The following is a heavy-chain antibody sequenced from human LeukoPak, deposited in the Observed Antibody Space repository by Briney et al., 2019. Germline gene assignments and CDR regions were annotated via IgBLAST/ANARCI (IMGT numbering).Heavy chain of an antibody. Sequence: GGSLRLSCAASGFTVSSNYMSWVRQAPGKGLEWVSVIYSGGSTYYADSVKGRFTISRDNSKNTLYLQMNSLRAEDTAVYYCARVHKWLVLTSYYYYMDVWGKGTTVTVSS. CDR1: GFTVSSNY. V-gene: IGHV3-53*01. D-gene: IGHD6-19*01. J-gene: IGHJ6*03. CDR3: ARVHKWLVLTSYYYYMDV. CDR2: IYSGGST.